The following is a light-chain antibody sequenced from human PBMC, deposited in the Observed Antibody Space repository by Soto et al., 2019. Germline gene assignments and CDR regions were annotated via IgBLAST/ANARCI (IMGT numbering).Light chain of an antibody. J-gene: IGLJ1*01. CDR3: SSYTSSSTLPYV. CDR2: EVS. Sequence: QPVLTQPASVSGSPGQSITISCTGTSSDVCGYNYVSWYQQHPGKAPKLMIYEVSNRPSGVSNRFSGSKSGNTASLTISGLQSEDEADYYCSSYTSSSTLPYVFGTGTKLTVL. CDR1: SSDVCGYNY. V-gene: IGLV2-14*01.